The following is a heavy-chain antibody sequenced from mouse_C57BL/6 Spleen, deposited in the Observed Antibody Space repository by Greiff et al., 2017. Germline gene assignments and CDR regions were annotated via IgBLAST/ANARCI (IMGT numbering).Heavy chain of an antibody. CDR1: GFTFSSYA. D-gene: IGHD2-1*01. V-gene: IGHV5-4*01. J-gene: IGHJ4*01. CDR2: ISDGGSYT. Sequence: EVKVVESGGGLVKPGGSLKLSCAASGFTFSSYAMSWVRQTPEKRLEWVATISDGGSYTYYPDNVKGRFTISRDNAKNNLYLQMSHLKSEDTAMYYWARDGNYGGDYAMDYWGQGTSVTVSS. CDR3: ARDGNYGGDYAMDY.